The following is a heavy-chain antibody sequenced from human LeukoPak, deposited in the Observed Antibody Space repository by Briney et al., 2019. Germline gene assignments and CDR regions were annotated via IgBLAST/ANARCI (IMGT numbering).Heavy chain of an antibody. CDR3: AKAMSYSVPPDAFDI. CDR1: GGSISSYY. J-gene: IGHJ3*02. V-gene: IGHV4-59*01. CDR2: IYYSGST. Sequence: PSETLSLTCTVSGGSISSYYWSWIRQPPGKGLEWIGYIYYSGSTNYNPSLKSRVTISVDTSKNQFSLKLSSVTAADTAVYYCAKAMSYSVPPDAFDIWGQGTMVTVSS. D-gene: IGHD1-26*01.